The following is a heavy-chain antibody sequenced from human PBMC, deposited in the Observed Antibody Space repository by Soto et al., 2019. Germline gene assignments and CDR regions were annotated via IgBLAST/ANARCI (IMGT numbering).Heavy chain of an antibody. CDR3: ARSTYYDFWSGKRGLYYYYYTDV. D-gene: IGHD3-3*01. CDR1: GFTFSSYS. CDR2: ISSSSSYI. J-gene: IGHJ6*03. V-gene: IGHV3-21*01. Sequence: GGSLRLSCAASGFTFSSYSMNWVRQAPGKGLEWVSSISSSSSYIYYADSVKGRFTISRDNAKNSLYLQMNSLRAEDTAVYYCARSTYYDFWSGKRGLYYYYYTDVWGKGTTVTVSS.